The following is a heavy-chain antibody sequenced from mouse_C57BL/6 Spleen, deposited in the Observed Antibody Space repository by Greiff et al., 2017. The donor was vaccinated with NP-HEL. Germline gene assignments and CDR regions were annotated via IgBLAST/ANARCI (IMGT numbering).Heavy chain of an antibody. CDR2: IYPGSGST. CDR1: GYTFTSYW. D-gene: IGHD3-2*02. J-gene: IGHJ4*01. Sequence: QVQLQQPGAELVKPGASVKMSCKASGYTFTSYWITWVKQRPGPGLEWIGDIYPGSGSTNYNEKFKSKATLTVDTSSSTAYMQLRSLTSEDSAVYYCARWGAQAGAMDYWGQGTSVTVSS. CDR3: ARWGAQAGAMDY. V-gene: IGHV1-55*01.